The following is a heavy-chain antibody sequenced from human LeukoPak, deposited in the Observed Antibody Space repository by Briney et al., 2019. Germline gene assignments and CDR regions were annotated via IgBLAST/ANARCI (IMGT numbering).Heavy chain of an antibody. CDR2: IIAYNGNT. CDR3: ARVHVLLWFGEVYYFDY. V-gene: IGHV1-18*01. Sequence: ASVKVSCKASGYTFTSYGISWVRQAPGQGLEWMGWIIAYNGNTNYAQKLQGRVTMTTDTSTSTAYMELRSLRSDDTAVYYCARVHVLLWFGEVYYFDYWGQGTLVTVSS. D-gene: IGHD3-10*01. CDR1: GYTFTSYG. J-gene: IGHJ4*02.